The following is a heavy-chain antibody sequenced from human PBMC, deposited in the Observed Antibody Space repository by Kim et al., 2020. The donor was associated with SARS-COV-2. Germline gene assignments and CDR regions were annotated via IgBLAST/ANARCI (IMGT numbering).Heavy chain of an antibody. CDR3: ARSEGRASWYQFDY. CDR2: IYYSGST. D-gene: IGHD6-13*01. V-gene: IGHV4-59*01. J-gene: IGHJ4*02. Sequence: SETLSLTCSVSSESISSYYCSWIRQLPGKGLEWLGYIYYSGSTDYNPSLKTRVTISWDTSKNQFSLDLTSVTDADTAVYYCARSEGRASWYQFDYWGPG. CDR1: SESISSYY.